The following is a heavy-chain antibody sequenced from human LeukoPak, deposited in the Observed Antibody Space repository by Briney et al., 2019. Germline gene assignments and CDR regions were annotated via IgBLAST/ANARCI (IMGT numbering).Heavy chain of an antibody. J-gene: IGHJ5*02. V-gene: IGHV4-38-2*02. CDR1: GYSISSGYS. D-gene: IGHD2-15*01. Sequence: SETLSLTCTVSGYSISSGYSWGWIRQPPGKGLEWIGSIYHSGSTYYNPSLKSRVTISVDTSKNQFSLKLSSVTAADTAVYYCARSTPDGWFDPWGQGTLVTVSS. CDR2: IYHSGST. CDR3: ARSTPDGWFDP.